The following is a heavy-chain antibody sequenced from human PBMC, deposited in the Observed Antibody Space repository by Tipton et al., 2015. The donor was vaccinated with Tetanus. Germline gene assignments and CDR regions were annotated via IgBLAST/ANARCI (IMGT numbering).Heavy chain of an antibody. CDR1: GFIYSGYT. D-gene: IGHD6-25*01. V-gene: IGHV3-21*06. J-gene: IGHJ4*02. CDR3: ASGSALDY. CDR2: VSSTSSYI. Sequence: SLRLSCEVSGFIYSGYTMNWVRQAPGKGLEWVASVSSTSSYIYYADSLKGRFTISRDNAKNSLYLQMDNLGAEDTAVYFCASGSALDYRGQGTLVTVSS.